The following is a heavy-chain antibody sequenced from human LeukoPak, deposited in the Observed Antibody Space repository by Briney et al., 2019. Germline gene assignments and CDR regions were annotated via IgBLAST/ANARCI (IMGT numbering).Heavy chain of an antibody. V-gene: IGHV3-74*03. CDR1: EFDFFSYG. CDR3: ARELPREVTLDY. J-gene: IGHJ4*01. CDR2: IFTDGSTT. Sequence: GGSLRLSCVASEFDFFSYGMQWVRQAPGKGLVWVSRIFTDGSTTTYADSVKGRFTISRDNAMNTLYLEMKSLRVEDTAVYYCARELPREVTLDYWGQGTLVTVSP. D-gene: IGHD2-21*02.